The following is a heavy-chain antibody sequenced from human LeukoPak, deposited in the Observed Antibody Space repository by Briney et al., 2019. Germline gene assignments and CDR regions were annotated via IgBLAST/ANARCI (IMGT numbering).Heavy chain of an antibody. CDR3: ARVGDDSDL. CDR1: GYTFTGYY. Sequence: ASVKVSCKASGYTFTGYYIHWIRQAPGQGLEWLGWIRPYNGATSYAQRFQGRITMTRDTSINEAYMQLGRLSYDDTAVYYCARVGDDSDLWGQGSLVTVSS. V-gene: IGHV1-2*02. CDR2: IRPYNGAT. D-gene: IGHD3-16*01. J-gene: IGHJ5*02.